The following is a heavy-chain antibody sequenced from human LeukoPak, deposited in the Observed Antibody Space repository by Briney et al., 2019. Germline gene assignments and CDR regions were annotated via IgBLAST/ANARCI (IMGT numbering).Heavy chain of an antibody. J-gene: IGHJ4*02. D-gene: IGHD1-14*01. Sequence: GGSLRLSCAASGISFSYYWMTWIRQAPEKGLQWVANIKEDGSDKNYADSVKGRFTISRDNAKNLLYLQMNSLRAEDTAVYYCARVNLPDYWGQGTLVTVSS. CDR1: GISFSYYW. CDR3: ARVNLPDY. CDR2: IKEDGSDK. V-gene: IGHV3-7*01.